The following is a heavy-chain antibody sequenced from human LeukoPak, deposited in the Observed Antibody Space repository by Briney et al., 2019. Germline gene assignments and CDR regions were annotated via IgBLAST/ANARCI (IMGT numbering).Heavy chain of an antibody. CDR1: GYTFTSYY. CDR3: ARDPISGYYSDAFDI. V-gene: IGHV1-46*01. Sequence: GASVKVSCKASGYTFTSYYMHWVRQAPGQGLEWMGIINPSGGSTSYAQKFQGRVTMTRDMSTSTVYMELSSLRSEDTAVYYCARDPISGYYSDAFDIWGQGTMVTVSS. J-gene: IGHJ3*02. D-gene: IGHD3-22*01. CDR2: INPSGGST.